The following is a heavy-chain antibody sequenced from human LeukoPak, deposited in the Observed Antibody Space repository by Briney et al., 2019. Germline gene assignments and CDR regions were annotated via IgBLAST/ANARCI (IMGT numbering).Heavy chain of an antibody. J-gene: IGHJ6*03. D-gene: IGHD6-19*01. CDR3: ARDVRSYSSGWSYYYYYMDV. Sequence: GGSLRLSSAASGFTFSDYYMSWIRQAPGKGLEGVSYISSSGTTRYYADSVKGRFTISRDNAKNSLYLQMNSLRAEDTAVYYCARDVRSYSSGWSYYYYYMDVWGKGTTVTVSS. CDR1: GFTFSDYY. V-gene: IGHV3-11*04. CDR2: ISSSGTTR.